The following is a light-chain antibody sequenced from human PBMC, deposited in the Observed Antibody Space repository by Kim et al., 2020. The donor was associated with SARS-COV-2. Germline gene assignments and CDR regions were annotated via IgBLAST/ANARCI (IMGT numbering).Light chain of an antibody. Sequence: ALEQTVRITCQGDSLRTYYASWYQQKPGQAPVFVIYGKNNRPSGIPDRFSGSSSGNTASLTITGAQAEDEADYYCNSRDSSGNHVVFGGGTQLTVL. CDR2: GKN. CDR1: SLRTYY. V-gene: IGLV3-19*01. J-gene: IGLJ2*01. CDR3: NSRDSSGNHVV.